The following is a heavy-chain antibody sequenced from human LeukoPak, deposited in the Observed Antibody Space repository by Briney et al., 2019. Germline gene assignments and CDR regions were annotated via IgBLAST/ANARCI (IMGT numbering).Heavy chain of an antibody. V-gene: IGHV3-74*01. J-gene: IGHJ4*02. D-gene: IGHD3-9*01. CDR1: GFIFNTYW. Sequence: GGSLRLSCAASGFIFNTYWMHWVRQAPGKGLMWVSRVNSDGSDATYADSVEGRFTSSRDNAKSSLYLQMNSLRAEDTAVYYCARGGDILTINDYWGQGTLVTVSS. CDR3: ARGGDILTINDY. CDR2: VNSDGSDA.